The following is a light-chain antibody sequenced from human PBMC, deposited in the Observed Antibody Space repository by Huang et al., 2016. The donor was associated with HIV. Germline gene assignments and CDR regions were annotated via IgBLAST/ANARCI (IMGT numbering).Light chain of an antibody. CDR1: QSVGSN. CDR2: GAS. V-gene: IGKV3-15*01. J-gene: IGKJ4*01. CDR3: QQYYDWPPELT. Sequence: EIVMTQSPATLSVAPGDRATLSCRASQSVGSNLAWYQQKPGQAPRLLLYGASTRAPDVPARFRGSGSGTDFTLTISSLQSEDFAVYFCQQYYDWPPELTFGGGTKVEI.